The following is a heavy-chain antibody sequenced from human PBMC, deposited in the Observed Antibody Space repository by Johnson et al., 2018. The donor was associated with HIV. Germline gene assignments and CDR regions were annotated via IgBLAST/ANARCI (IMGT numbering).Heavy chain of an antibody. CDR1: GFTFSDYG. J-gene: IGHJ3*02. D-gene: IGHD5-12*01. Sequence: EVQVVESGGGVVQPGGSLRLSCAASGFTFSDYGMHWVRQAPGKGLEWVANIKQDGSEKYYVDSVKGRFTISRDNAKNSLYLQMNSLRAEDTAVYYCARDKSGGGTDSGYDHFSAPDAFDIWGQGTMVTVSS. CDR3: ARDKSGGGTDSGYDHFSAPDAFDI. V-gene: IGHV3-7*03. CDR2: IKQDGSEK.